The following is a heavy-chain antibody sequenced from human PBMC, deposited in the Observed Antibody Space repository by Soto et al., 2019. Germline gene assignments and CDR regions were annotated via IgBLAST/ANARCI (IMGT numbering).Heavy chain of an antibody. J-gene: IGHJ5*02. CDR3: ARTYDHILKGCYPT. CDR2: IYPDDSDT. V-gene: IGHV5-51*01. Sequence: PGESLKISCKGSGYNFTSFWIAWVRQMPGKGLEWMGIIYPDDSDTRYSPSFQGQVTISADKSISTAYLHWSSLEASDTAMYYCARTYDHILKGCYPTWGQGNLVTVSS. D-gene: IGHD3-9*01. CDR1: GYNFTSFW.